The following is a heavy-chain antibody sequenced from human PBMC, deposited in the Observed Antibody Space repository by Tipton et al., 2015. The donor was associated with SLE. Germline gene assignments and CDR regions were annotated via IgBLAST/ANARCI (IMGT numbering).Heavy chain of an antibody. CDR1: GGSFSSSSYY. D-gene: IGHD4-23*01. V-gene: IGHV4-39*07. Sequence: TLSLTCAVYGGSFSSSSYYWGWIRQPPGKGLEWIGSIYYSGSTYYNPSLKSRVTISVDTSKNQFSLKLSSVTAADTAVYYCARGRNGGPAFFDYWGQGTLVTVSS. J-gene: IGHJ4*02. CDR2: IYYSGST. CDR3: ARGRNGGPAFFDY.